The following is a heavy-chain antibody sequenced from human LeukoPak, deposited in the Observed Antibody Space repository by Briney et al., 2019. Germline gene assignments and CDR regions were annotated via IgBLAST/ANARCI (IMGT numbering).Heavy chain of an antibody. Sequence: ASVKVSCKASGYTFTSYGISWVRQAPGQGLEWMGWISAYNGNTNYAQKLQGRVTMTTDTSTSTAYMELRSLRSDDTAVYYCATQPDSSGWFEYFQHWGQGTLVTVSS. CDR2: ISAYNGNT. V-gene: IGHV1-18*01. D-gene: IGHD6-19*01. J-gene: IGHJ1*01. CDR1: GYTFTSYG. CDR3: ATQPDSSGWFEYFQH.